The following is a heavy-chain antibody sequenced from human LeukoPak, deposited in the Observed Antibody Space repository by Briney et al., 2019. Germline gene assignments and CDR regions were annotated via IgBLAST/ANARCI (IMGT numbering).Heavy chain of an antibody. D-gene: IGHD6-6*01. CDR1: GGSFSGYY. Sequence: SETLSLTCAVYGGSFSGYYWSWIRQPPGKGLEWIGEINHSGSTNYNPSLKSRVTISVDTSKNQFSLKLSSVTAADTAVYYCARVAAARPARYYYYMDVWGKGTTVPVSS. V-gene: IGHV4-34*01. J-gene: IGHJ6*03. CDR2: INHSGST. CDR3: ARVAAARPARYYYYMDV.